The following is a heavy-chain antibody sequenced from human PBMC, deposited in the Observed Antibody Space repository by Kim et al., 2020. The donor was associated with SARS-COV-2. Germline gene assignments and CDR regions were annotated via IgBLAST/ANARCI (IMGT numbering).Heavy chain of an antibody. CDR2: IIPIFGTA. D-gene: IGHD7-27*01. J-gene: IGHJ3*02. CDR1: GGTFSSYA. CDR3: ARPGPNTRAFEI. V-gene: IGHV1-69*13. Sequence: SVKVSCKASGGTFSSYAISWVRQAPGQGLEWMGGIIPIFGTANYAQKFQGRVTITADESTSTAHMELSSLRPEDTPVYYCARPGPNTRAFEIWGQGTMV.